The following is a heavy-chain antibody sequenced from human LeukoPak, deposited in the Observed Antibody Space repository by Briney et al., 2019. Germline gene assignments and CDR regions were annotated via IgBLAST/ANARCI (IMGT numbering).Heavy chain of an antibody. CDR2: IYTSGST. Sequence: AELLSLMCTVSGGSISSYFRRWIRQPAGKGLEWIGRIYTSGSTNYNPSLKSRVTISVDTSKNQFSLRLSSVTAADAAVYYCARDWGVSARPGYMDVWGKGTTVTVSS. J-gene: IGHJ6*03. CDR1: GGSISSYF. CDR3: ARDWGVSARPGYMDV. D-gene: IGHD6-6*01. V-gene: IGHV4-4*07.